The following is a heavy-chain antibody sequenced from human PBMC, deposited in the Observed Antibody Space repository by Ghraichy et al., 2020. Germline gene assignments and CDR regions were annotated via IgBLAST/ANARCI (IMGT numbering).Heavy chain of an antibody. V-gene: IGHV1-46*01. J-gene: IGHJ3*02. CDR2: INPSGGST. Sequence: ASVKVSCEASGYTFTSYYIHWVRQAPGQGLEWMGIINPSGGSTSYAQKFQGRVTMTRDTSTSTVYMQLSSLRSEDTAVYYCARGNYYDRSASLPRDAFDIWGQGTMVTVSS. CDR3: ARGNYYDRSASLPRDAFDI. CDR1: GYTFTSYY. D-gene: IGHD3-22*01.